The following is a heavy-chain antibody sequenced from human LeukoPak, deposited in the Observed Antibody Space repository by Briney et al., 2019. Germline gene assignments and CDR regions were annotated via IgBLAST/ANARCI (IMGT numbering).Heavy chain of an antibody. Sequence: PGGSLRLSCAASGFTFSSYAMSWVRQAPGKGLEWVSAISGSGGSTYYADSVKGRFTISRDNSKNTLYLQMNSLRAEDTAVYYCAKVPITIFGVVTDYYFDYWGQGTLVTVPS. CDR3: AKVPITIFGVVTDYYFDY. D-gene: IGHD3-3*01. CDR1: GFTFSSYA. V-gene: IGHV3-23*01. CDR2: ISGSGGST. J-gene: IGHJ4*02.